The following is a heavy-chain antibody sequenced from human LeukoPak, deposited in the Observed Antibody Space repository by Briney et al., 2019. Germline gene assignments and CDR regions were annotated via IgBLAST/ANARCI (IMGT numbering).Heavy chain of an antibody. J-gene: IGHJ4*02. CDR3: TTFYHEYSPY. D-gene: IGHD2/OR15-2a*01. CDR1: GFSFMNAW. CDR2: IKSNADGGTP. Sequence: GGSLRLSCAASGFSFMNAWMIWVRQAPGKGMEWVGRIKSNADGGTPDYAAPARGRFTISRDDSKNTLYLQMNSLKTEDTAVYYCTTFYHEYSPYWGRGTLVTVSS. V-gene: IGHV3-15*01.